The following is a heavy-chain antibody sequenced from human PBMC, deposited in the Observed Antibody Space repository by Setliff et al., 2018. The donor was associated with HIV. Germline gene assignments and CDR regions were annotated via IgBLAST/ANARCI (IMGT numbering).Heavy chain of an antibody. Sequence: PSETLSLTCDVYGGSFRGYYWGWIRQSPGKGLEWIAEINDSGTTTSNPSLKSRVTISLDTPKNQFSLKLNSVTAADTAVYYCARSTWTRFGGALTQLWPQRGAFDIWGQGTKVTVSS. CDR3: ARSTWTRFGGALTQLWPQRGAFDI. D-gene: IGHD5-18*01. J-gene: IGHJ3*02. CDR1: GGSFRGYY. V-gene: IGHV4-34*01. CDR2: INDSGTT.